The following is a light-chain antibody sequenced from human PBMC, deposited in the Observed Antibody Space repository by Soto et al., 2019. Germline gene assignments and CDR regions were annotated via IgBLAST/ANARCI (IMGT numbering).Light chain of an antibody. V-gene: IGKV1-39*01. CDR2: FAS. CDR1: QSISSY. CDR3: LQTDSVPYT. J-gene: IGKJ2*01. Sequence: DIQMTQSPSSLSASVGDRVTLTCRASQSISSYLNWYQLKPGRPPKLLIYFASSLQAGVPSRFCGAGSETDFTLTITDLQPEDFTSYFCLQTDSVPYTFGQGT.